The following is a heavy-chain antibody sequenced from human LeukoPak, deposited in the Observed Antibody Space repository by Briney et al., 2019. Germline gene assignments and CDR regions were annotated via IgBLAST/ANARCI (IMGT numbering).Heavy chain of an antibody. J-gene: IGHJ4*02. V-gene: IGHV3-64*03. CDR3: VKITSVTGGDC. CDR1: GFTFSAYA. D-gene: IGHD1-14*01. Sequence: GGSLRLSCSASGFTFSAYAMYWVRQAPGKGLESVSGISNNGGSSFYADSVKGRFTISRDNSKNTLYLRMSSLRAEDTAVYYCVKITSVTGGDCWGQGTRLTVSS. CDR2: ISNNGGSS.